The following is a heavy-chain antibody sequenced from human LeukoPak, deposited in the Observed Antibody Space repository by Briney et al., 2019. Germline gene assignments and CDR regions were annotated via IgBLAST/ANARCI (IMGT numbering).Heavy chain of an antibody. V-gene: IGHV4-31*03. CDR3: ARGPWYYFDC. Sequence: SETLSLTCTVSGGSISSGGYYWSWIRQHPGKGLEWIGYIYYSGSTYYNPSLKSRVTISVDTSKNQFSLKLSSVTAADTAVYYCARGPWYYFDCWGQGTLVTVSS. J-gene: IGHJ4*02. CDR1: GGSISSGGYY. CDR2: IYYSGST.